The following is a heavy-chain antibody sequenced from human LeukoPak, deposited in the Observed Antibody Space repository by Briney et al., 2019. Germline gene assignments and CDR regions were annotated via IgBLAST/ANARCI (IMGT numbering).Heavy chain of an antibody. Sequence: SETLSLTCTVSGGSISSGDYYWSWIRQPPGKGLEWIGYIYYSGSTYYNPSLKSRVTISVDTPKNQFSLKLSSVTAADTAVYYCARALYYDFWSGYCDAFDIWGQGTMVTVSS. CDR3: ARALYYDFWSGYCDAFDI. D-gene: IGHD3-3*01. V-gene: IGHV4-30-4*01. CDR1: GGSISSGDYY. CDR2: IYYSGST. J-gene: IGHJ3*02.